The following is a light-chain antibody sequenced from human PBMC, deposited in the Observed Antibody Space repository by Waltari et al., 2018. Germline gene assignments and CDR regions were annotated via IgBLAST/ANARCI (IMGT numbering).Light chain of an antibody. J-gene: IGLJ2*01. CDR2: ENN. CDR1: RDSIVNNF. CDR3: QSYDGSNVL. Sequence: NFMLTQPHSVSESPGKTVTMSCTGTRDSIVNNFVQWYQQRPGSAPTTAIYENNKRPSVVPGRFSGSIDSSSNAASLTSPGLKSEDEADYYFQSYDGSNVLFGGGTKLTVL. V-gene: IGLV6-57*02.